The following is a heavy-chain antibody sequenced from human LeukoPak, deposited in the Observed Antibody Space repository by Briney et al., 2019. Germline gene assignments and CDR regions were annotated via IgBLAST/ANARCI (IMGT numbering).Heavy chain of an antibody. CDR1: GFTFSNYW. V-gene: IGHV3-7*01. Sequence: GGSLTLSCTVSGFTFSNYWMTWVRQATGKGLEWVANIKQDGSEKYYLASVMGRFTISRDNAKNSLYLQMNTVTAEDTAVYYCARDQGDLAFGCWGQGTLVNVSS. CDR3: ARDQGDLAFGC. CDR2: IKQDGSEK. D-gene: IGHD2-21*02. J-gene: IGHJ4*02.